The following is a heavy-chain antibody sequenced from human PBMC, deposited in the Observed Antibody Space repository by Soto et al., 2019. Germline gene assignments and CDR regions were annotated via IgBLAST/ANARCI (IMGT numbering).Heavy chain of an antibody. CDR3: GREGA. V-gene: IGHV3-15*01. CDR2: IKSKTDGGTT. Sequence: ESGGGLVKPGGSLRLSCAASGFTFIDAWMNWVRQAPGKGLEWVGRIKSKTDGGTTDYAAPVKGRFTISRDDLKNTLYLHMNTLKIEDTGVYYCGREGAWGQGTLVTVSS. D-gene: IGHD1-26*01. CDR1: GFTFIDAW. J-gene: IGHJ4*02.